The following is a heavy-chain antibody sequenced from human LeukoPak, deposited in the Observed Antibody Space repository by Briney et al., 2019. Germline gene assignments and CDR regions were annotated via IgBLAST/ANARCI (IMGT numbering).Heavy chain of an antibody. J-gene: IGHJ5*02. D-gene: IGHD6-6*01. CDR1: GFTFSSYW. Sequence: GGSLRLSCAASGFTFSSYWMHWVRQAPGKGLVWVSRINSDGSSTSYADSVKGRFTISRDNAKNTLYLQMNSLRAEDTAVYYCARPKGYSSSTKHAPPNWFDPWGQGTLVTVSS. V-gene: IGHV3-74*01. CDR3: ARPKGYSSSTKHAPPNWFDP. CDR2: INSDGSST.